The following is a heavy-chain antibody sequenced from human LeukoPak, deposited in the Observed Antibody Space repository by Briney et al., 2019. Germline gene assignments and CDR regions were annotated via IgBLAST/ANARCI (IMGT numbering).Heavy chain of an antibody. CDR3: ARASGPLDF. CDR2: IFSDGYTK. J-gene: IGHJ4*02. CDR1: GFIFSTYG. Sequence: GGSLRLSCAASGFIFSTYGMHWVRQAPGKGLEWVAVIFSDGYTKYYAGSVKDRFTISRDNSKNTLYLHMNSLIPGDTGVYYCARASGPLDFWGQGTLLTVSS. V-gene: IGHV3-33*01. D-gene: IGHD3-10*01.